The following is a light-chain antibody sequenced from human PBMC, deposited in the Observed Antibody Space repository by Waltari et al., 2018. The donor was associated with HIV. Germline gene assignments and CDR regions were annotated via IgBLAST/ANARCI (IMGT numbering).Light chain of an antibody. CDR2: WNN. Sequence: QSVLTQPHSESGTPRQRVTISCSGSSSNLVNTYGYWYQQLPGTAPKLLMYWNNQRPSGVPDRFSGSKSGTSASLDISGLRSEDEADYYCAAWFYSRFVVFGGGTKLTVL. CDR3: AAWFYSRFVV. CDR1: SSNLVNTY. J-gene: IGLJ2*01. V-gene: IGLV1-47*01.